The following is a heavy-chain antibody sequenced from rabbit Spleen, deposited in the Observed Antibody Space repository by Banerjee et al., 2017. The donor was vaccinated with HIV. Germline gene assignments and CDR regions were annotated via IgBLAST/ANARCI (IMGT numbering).Heavy chain of an antibody. CDR1: GFSLFMYW. CDR3: ARGYSNGYNNYVNAFSL. CDR2: IYAGSSGST. D-gene: IGHD6-1*01. Sequence: QEQLVESGGGLVQPEGSLTLTCKASGFSLFMYWMCWVRQAPGKGLECIACIYAGSSGSTYYASWAKGRFTISKTSSTTVTLQIPSLTVADTATYFCARGYSNGYNNYVNAFSLWGQGTLVTVS. V-gene: IGHV1S45*01. J-gene: IGHJ4*01.